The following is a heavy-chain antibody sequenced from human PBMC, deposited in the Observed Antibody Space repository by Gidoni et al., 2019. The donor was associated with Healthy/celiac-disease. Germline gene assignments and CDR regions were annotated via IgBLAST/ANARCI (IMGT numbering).Heavy chain of an antibody. CDR3: ARDLPDSSSWYGTFDY. J-gene: IGHJ4*02. CDR2: INAGNGNT. CDR1: GYTFTSYA. D-gene: IGHD6-13*01. Sequence: QVQLVQSGAEVKKPGASVKVSCKASGYTFTSYAMHWVRQAPGQRLEWMGWINAGNGNTEYSQKFQGRVTITRDTSASTAYMELSSLRSEDTAVYYCARDLPDSSSWYGTFDYWGQGTLVTVSS. V-gene: IGHV1-3*01.